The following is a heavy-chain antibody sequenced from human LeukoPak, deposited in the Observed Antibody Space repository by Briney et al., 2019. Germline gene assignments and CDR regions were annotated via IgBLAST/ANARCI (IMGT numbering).Heavy chain of an antibody. CDR2: INHSGST. D-gene: IGHD1-26*01. V-gene: IGHV4-34*01. CDR3: ARLDDSGSLWGAFDI. J-gene: IGHJ3*02. Sequence: SETLSLTCAVYGGSFSGYYWSWIRQPPGEGLEWIGEINHSGSTNYNPSLKSRVTISVDTSKNQFSLKLSSVTAADTAVYYCARLDDSGSLWGAFDIWGQGTMVTVSS. CDR1: GGSFSGYY.